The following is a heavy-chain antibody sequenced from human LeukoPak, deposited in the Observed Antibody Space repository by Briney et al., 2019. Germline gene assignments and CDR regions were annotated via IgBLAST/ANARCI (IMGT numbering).Heavy chain of an antibody. J-gene: IGHJ5*02. V-gene: IGHV3-23*01. CDR1: GFTFSSYA. CDR2: ISGSGGST. CDR3: AKNQMGYSYGPNWFDP. Sequence: GGSLRLSCAASGFTFSSYAMSWVRQAPGKGLEWVSAISGSGGSTYYADSVKGRFTISRDNSKNTLYLQMNSLRAEDTAVYYCAKNQMGYSYGPNWFDPWGQRTLVTVSS. D-gene: IGHD5-18*01.